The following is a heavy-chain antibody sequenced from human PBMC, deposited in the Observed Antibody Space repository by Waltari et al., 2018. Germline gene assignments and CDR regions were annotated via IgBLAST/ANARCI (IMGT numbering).Heavy chain of an antibody. V-gene: IGHV1-2*02. CDR2: INPNSGGT. CDR3: ASWSAPFDY. J-gene: IGHJ4*02. Sequence: QVQLVQSGAEMKRPGASVKVSCKASGYIFTDYYMHWVRQAPGQGLEWMGWINPNSGGTNYAQKFQGRVIMTRDTSIGTVYMELSSLQSDDTAIYYCASWSAPFDYWGQGTLVTVSS. CDR1: GYIFTDYY. D-gene: IGHD3-3*01.